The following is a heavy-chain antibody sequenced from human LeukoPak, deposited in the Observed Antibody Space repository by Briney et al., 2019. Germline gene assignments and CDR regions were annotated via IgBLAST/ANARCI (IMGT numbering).Heavy chain of an antibody. Sequence: GGSLRLSCAASGFTFSNYWMHWVRQDPGKGLEWVSAISGSGGSTYYADSVKGRFTISRDNSKNTLYLQMNSLRAEDTAVYYCAKDRVDSSGWSYYYYYMDVWGKGTTVTVSS. J-gene: IGHJ6*03. CDR2: ISGSGGST. CDR1: GFTFSNYW. D-gene: IGHD6-19*01. V-gene: IGHV3-23*01. CDR3: AKDRVDSSGWSYYYYYMDV.